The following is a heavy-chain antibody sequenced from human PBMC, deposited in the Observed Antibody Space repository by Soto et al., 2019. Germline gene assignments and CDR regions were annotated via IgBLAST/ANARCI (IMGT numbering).Heavy chain of an antibody. D-gene: IGHD2-21*02. Sequence: QVQLVESGGGVVQPGRSLRLSCAASGFTFNNYGMHWVHQAPGKGLEWVAVIWNDGNGYYYANSVKGRFTISRDNSKNTLYLPMSSLRAEDTAVYYCARRQTAPPTRGAASARGAMYVWCQGTKVTVSS. J-gene: IGHJ6*02. CDR1: GFTFNNYG. V-gene: IGHV3-33*01. CDR2: IWNDGNGY. CDR3: ARRQTAPPTRGAASARGAMYV.